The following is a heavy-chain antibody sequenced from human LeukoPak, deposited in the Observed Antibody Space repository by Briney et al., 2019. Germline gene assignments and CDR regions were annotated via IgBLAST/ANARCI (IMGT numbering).Heavy chain of an antibody. Sequence: SETLSLTCTVSGGSISSSSYYWGWIRQPPGKGLEWIGSIYYSGSTYYNPSLKSRVTISVDTSKNQFSLKLSSVTAADTAVYYCARDNFDASAFDIWGQGTMVTVSS. CDR1: GGSISSSSYY. CDR3: ARDNFDASAFDI. V-gene: IGHV4-39*02. CDR2: IYYSGST. J-gene: IGHJ3*02.